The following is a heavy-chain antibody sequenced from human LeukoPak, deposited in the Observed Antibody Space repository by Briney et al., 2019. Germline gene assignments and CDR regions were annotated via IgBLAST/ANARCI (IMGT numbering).Heavy chain of an antibody. CDR1: GFTFTSHV. V-gene: IGHV3-23*01. CDR2: IGTTGIDT. J-gene: IGHJ4*02. D-gene: IGHD6-13*01. CDR3: AKYLRGPQLVRRDFDS. Sequence: GGSLRLSCAASGFTFTSHVMNWVRQAPGEGLEWISSIGTTGIDTYYADSVKGRFTISRDNSKSTLFLQMNSVRAEDTAIYYCAKYLRGPQLVRRDFDSWGQGTLVTVSS.